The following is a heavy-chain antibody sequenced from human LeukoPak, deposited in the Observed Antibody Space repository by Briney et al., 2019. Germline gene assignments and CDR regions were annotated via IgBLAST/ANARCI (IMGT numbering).Heavy chain of an antibody. CDR1: GFTFSSYW. CDR2: IKQDGSEK. J-gene: IGHJ3*02. CDR3: VKGVRMGVTSAFDI. V-gene: IGHV3-7*03. D-gene: IGHD1-26*01. Sequence: GGSLRLSCVASGFTFSSYWMSWVRQAPGKGLEWVANIKQDGSEKYYVDSVKGRFTISRDNAKNSLYLQINNLRAEDTAVYYCVKGVRMGVTSAFDIWGQGTMVTVSS.